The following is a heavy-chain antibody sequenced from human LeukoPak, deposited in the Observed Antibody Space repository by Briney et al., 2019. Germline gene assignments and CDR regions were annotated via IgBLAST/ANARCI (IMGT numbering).Heavy chain of an antibody. CDR3: ARETSQKGAHYMDV. J-gene: IGHJ6*03. CDR1: GGSFSGYY. V-gene: IGHV4-34*01. Sequence: SETLSLTCAVYGGSFSGYYWSWIRQPPGKGLEWIGIIYHSGSTYYNPSLTSRVTISVDTSKNQFSLKLSSVTAADTAVYYCARETSQKGAHYMDVWGKGTTVTISS. D-gene: IGHD3-16*01. CDR2: IYHSGST.